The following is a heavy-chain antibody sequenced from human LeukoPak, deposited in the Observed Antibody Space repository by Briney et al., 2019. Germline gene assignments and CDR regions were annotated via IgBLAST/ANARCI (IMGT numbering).Heavy chain of an antibody. CDR1: GDSISSSSSY. Sequence: SETLSLTCTVSGDSISSSSSYWGWIRQPPGKGLEWIGSIYYSGSTYYNPSLKSRVTISVDTSKNQFSLKLSSVTAADTAVYYCARQWQRVPLDPWGQGTLVTVSS. V-gene: IGHV4-39*01. CDR3: ARQWQRVPLDP. D-gene: IGHD6-25*01. CDR2: IYYSGST. J-gene: IGHJ5*02.